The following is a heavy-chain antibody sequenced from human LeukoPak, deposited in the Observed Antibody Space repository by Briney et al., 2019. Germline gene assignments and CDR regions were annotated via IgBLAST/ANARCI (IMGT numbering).Heavy chain of an antibody. J-gene: IGHJ4*02. Sequence: GGYLRLSCAASGFPFSSYWMSWVRQAPGKGQEWVANIKEDGSKKYYVDSVKGRFTISRDNAKNSLYLQMNGLRAEDTAVYYCARVGTADYSSGWFDYWGQGTLVTVSS. CDR1: GFPFSSYW. CDR2: IKEDGSKK. V-gene: IGHV3-7*03. D-gene: IGHD6-19*01. CDR3: ARVGTADYSSGWFDY.